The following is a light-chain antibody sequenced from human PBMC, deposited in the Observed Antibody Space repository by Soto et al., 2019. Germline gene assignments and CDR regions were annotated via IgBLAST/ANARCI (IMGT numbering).Light chain of an antibody. V-gene: IGLV2-14*01. CDR2: DVS. Sequence: QSVLTQPASVSGSPGQSITISCTGTSSDVGGYNYVSWYQQHPGKAPKLMIYDVSNRPSGVSNRFSGSKSGNTASLTISGLQAEDEADYYCCSYTSSITQVAFGGGTKLTVL. CDR1: SSDVGGYNY. CDR3: CSYTSSITQVA. J-gene: IGLJ2*01.